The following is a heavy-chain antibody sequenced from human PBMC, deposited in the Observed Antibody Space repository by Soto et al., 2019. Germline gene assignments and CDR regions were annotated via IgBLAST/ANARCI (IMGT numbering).Heavy chain of an antibody. Sequence: QITLKESGPTLVKPTQTLTLTCTFSGFSLSTSGVGVGWIRQPPGKALEWLALIYWDDDKRYSPSLKSRLPTTKDTSKNQVVLTMTNMDPVDTATYYCAHRGPWTGDFDYWGQGTLVTVSS. J-gene: IGHJ4*02. CDR2: IYWDDDK. CDR3: AHRGPWTGDFDY. V-gene: IGHV2-5*02. CDR1: GFSLSTSGVG. D-gene: IGHD2-8*02.